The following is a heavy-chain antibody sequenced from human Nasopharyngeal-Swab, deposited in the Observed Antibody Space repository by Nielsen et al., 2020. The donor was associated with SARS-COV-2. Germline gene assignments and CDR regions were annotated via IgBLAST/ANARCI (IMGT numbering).Heavy chain of an antibody. CDR2: VSASGGST. CDR3: AKDGVVRGDALDL. CDR1: GFTFNIYA. V-gene: IGHV3-23*01. Sequence: GGSLRLSCAASGFTFNIYAMAWVRRAPGRGLQWVTGVSASGGSTYYTDSVKGRFSNSRDNSKNTLFLQMHSLRVEDTAVYYCAKDGVVRGDALDLWGQGTMVTVSS. D-gene: IGHD3-10*01. J-gene: IGHJ3*01.